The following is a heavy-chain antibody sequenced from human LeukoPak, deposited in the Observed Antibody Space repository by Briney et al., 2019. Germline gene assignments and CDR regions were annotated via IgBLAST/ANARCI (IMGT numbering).Heavy chain of an antibody. CDR1: GFTFSGSA. CDR3: TRPYPKDSGSFFDP. Sequence: GGSLRLSCTASGFTFSGSAMHWVRQASGKGLEWVGCIRSKPNSYATAYAASVKGRFTISRDDSKNTAYLQMNSLKTEDTAVYYCTRPYPKDSGSFFDPWGQGTLVTVSS. D-gene: IGHD1-26*01. J-gene: IGHJ5*02. CDR2: IRSKPNSYAT. V-gene: IGHV3-73*01.